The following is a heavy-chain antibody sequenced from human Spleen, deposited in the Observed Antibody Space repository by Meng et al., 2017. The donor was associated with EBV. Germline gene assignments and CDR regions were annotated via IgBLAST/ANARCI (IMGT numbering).Heavy chain of an antibody. CDR3: ARAWLRSQPLLLTY. Sequence: QVQLVQSGPGVKKPGASVKGSCKASGDTFSNYAITWVRQAPGQGLEWMGWIRVYNGNTNFAQKFQGRVTMTTDTSTSTVYMELRNLRSDDTAVYYCARAWLRSQPLLLTYWGQGTLVTVSS. CDR1: GDTFSNYA. CDR2: IRVYNGNT. V-gene: IGHV1-18*01. D-gene: IGHD3-9*01. J-gene: IGHJ4*02.